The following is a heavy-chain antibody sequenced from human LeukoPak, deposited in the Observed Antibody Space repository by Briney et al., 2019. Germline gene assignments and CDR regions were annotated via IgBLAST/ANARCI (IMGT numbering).Heavy chain of an antibody. J-gene: IGHJ6*02. Sequence: GGSLRLSCAASGFTFSSYAMSWVRQAPGKGLEWVSVISGSGGTTYYADFVKGRFTISRDNSRNTLYLQMNSLRAEDTAVYYCARDRGLTPVWGQGTTVTVSS. V-gene: IGHV3-23*01. CDR1: GFTFSSYA. CDR2: ISGSGGTT. CDR3: ARDRGLTPV. D-gene: IGHD2-15*01.